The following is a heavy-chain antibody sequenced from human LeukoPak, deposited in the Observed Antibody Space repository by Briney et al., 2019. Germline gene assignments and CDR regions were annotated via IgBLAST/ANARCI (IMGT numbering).Heavy chain of an antibody. D-gene: IGHD2-2*01. CDR3: TTGLGYCSSTSCYDDAFDI. V-gene: IGHV3-15*01. Sequence: GGSLRLSCAASGFTFSNAWMSWVRQAPGKGLEWVGRIKSKTDGGTTDYAAPVKGRFTISRDDSKNTLYLQMNSLKTEDTAVYYCTTGLGYCSSTSCYDDAFDIWGQGTMVTVSS. CDR2: IKSKTDGGTT. CDR1: GFTFSNAW. J-gene: IGHJ3*02.